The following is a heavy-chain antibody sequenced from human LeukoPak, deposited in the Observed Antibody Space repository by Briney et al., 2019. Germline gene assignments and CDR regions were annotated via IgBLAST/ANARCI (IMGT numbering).Heavy chain of an antibody. CDR1: GFTFSSYS. J-gene: IGHJ4*02. CDR2: ISSSSSYI. V-gene: IGHV3-21*01. CDR3: ARDQVAAAASGVDY. Sequence: GGPLRLSCAASGFTFSSYSMNWVRQAPGKGLEWVSSISSSSSYIYYADSVKGRFTISRDNAKNSLYLQMNSLRAEDTAVYYCARDQVAAAASGVDYWGQGTLVTVSS. D-gene: IGHD6-13*01.